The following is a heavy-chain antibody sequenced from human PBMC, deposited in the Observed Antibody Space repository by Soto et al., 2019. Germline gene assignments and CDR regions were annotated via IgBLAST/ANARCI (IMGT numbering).Heavy chain of an antibody. Sequence: ASVKVSCKASGHTFTSHTIHWVRQAPGQSFEWLGWINVGNGNTRSSHKFQDRVTIDRDTSASTVSMEVSSLRSEDTAIYLCARVAMATTTKGIFYYDYWGQGTLVTVSS. D-gene: IGHD2-21*01. CDR1: GHTFTSHT. CDR2: INVGNGNT. V-gene: IGHV1-3*01. CDR3: ARVAMATTTKGIFYYDY. J-gene: IGHJ4*02.